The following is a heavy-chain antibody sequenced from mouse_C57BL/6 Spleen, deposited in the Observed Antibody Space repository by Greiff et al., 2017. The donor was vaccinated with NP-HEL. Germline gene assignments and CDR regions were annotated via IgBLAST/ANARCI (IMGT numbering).Heavy chain of an antibody. CDR2: IRLKSDNYAT. CDR3: TGGSSGFAY. V-gene: IGHV6-3*01. Sequence: EVQRVESGGGLVQPGGSMKLSCVASGFTFSNYWMNWVRQSPEKGLEWVAQIRLKSDNYATHYAESVKGRFTISRDDSKSSVYLQMNNLRAEDTGIYYCTGGSSGFAYWGQGTLVTVSA. CDR1: GFTFSNYW. J-gene: IGHJ3*01.